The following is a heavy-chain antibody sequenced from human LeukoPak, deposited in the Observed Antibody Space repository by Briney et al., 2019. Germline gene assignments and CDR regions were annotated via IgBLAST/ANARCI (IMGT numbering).Heavy chain of an antibody. CDR1: GGSFSGYY. D-gene: IGHD2-15*01. V-gene: IGHV4-34*01. CDR2: INHSGST. CDR3: ARGTTGPNGYCSGGSCLGVRAPFDP. J-gene: IGHJ5*02. Sequence: SETLSLTCAVYGGSFSGYYWSWIRQPPGRGLEWSGEINHSGSTNYNPSLKSRVTISVDTSKNQFSLKLSSVTAADTAVYYCARGTTGPNGYCSGGSCLGVRAPFDPWGQGTLVTVSS.